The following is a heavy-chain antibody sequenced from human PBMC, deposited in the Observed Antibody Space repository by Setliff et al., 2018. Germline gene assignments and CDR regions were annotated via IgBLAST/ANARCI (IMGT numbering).Heavy chain of an antibody. Sequence: SETLSLTCAVYGGSFSGYYWSWIRQPPGKGLEWTGEINHSGSTNYNPSLKSRVTISVDTSKNQFSLKLSSVTAADTALYYCARVRSYGSGNYYYYYYDMDVWGQGTTVTVSS. J-gene: IGHJ6*02. CDR1: GGSFSGYY. CDR3: ARVRSYGSGNYYYYYYDMDV. V-gene: IGHV4-34*01. D-gene: IGHD3-10*01. CDR2: INHSGST.